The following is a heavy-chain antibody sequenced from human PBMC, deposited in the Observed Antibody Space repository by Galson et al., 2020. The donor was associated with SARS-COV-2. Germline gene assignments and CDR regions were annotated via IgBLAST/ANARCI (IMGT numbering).Heavy chain of an antibody. D-gene: IGHD2-15*01. Sequence: SETLSLTCTVSGGSIAGGDYHWTWIRQPPGKGLEWIRYIYNSGIPYYNASLKSRLIISVDTSKNQFSLRLSSVTAADTAVYYCARGLGGNDGFDIWGQGTVVTVSS. CDR3: ARGLGGNDGFDI. V-gene: IGHV4-30-4*01. CDR2: IYNSGIP. J-gene: IGHJ3*02. CDR1: GGSIAGGDYH.